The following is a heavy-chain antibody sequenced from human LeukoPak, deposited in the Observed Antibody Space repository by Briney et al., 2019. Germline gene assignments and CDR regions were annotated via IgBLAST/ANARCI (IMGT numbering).Heavy chain of an antibody. CDR3: ARLPRYGGYDHFDY. V-gene: IGHV4-59*12. CDR1: GDSIDSYY. D-gene: IGHD5-12*01. Sequence: SETLSLTCTVSGDSIDSYYWSWIRQPRGKGLEWIGYIYYRGTTSYNPFLKSRVTISVDTSKNQFSLKLNSVTAADTAVYCARLPRYGGYDHFDYWGQGILVIVSS. CDR2: IYYRGTT. J-gene: IGHJ4*02.